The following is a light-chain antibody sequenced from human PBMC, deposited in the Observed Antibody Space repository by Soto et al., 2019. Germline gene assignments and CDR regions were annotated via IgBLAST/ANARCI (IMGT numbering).Light chain of an antibody. CDR3: QQRST. CDR2: DAS. V-gene: IGKV3-11*01. Sequence: EIVLTQSPATLSLSPGERATLSCRASQSVSSYLAWYQQKPGQAPRLLIYDASNRATGSPARFSGSGSGTDFTLTITSLEPEDFAVYYCQQRSTFGQGTKVEIK. CDR1: QSVSSY. J-gene: IGKJ1*01.